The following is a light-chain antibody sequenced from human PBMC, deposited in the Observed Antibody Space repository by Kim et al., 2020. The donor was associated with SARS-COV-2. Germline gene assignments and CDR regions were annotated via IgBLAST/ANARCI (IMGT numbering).Light chain of an antibody. Sequence: SPGERATLSCRASQTVIHNFLAWYQQKPGQAPRLLIYAAVNRATGIPDRFTGGGADTDFTLTITRLEPDDYAVYYCQQYGASPPITFGGGTKLEI. V-gene: IGKV3-20*01. J-gene: IGKJ4*01. CDR1: QTVIHNF. CDR2: AAV. CDR3: QQYGASPPIT.